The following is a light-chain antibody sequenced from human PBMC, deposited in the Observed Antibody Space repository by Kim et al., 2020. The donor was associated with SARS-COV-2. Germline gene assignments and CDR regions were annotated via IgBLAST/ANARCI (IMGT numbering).Light chain of an antibody. J-gene: IGKJ5*01. CDR2: GAS. V-gene: IGKV3-15*01. CDR1: QSVGSD. CDR3: QQYNKLIT. Sequence: EVVMTQSPAALSVSPGERATLSCRASQSVGSDLAWYQKKPGQAHRLLIYGASTRATGSPARFSGSGSGTEFTLTISSLQSEDFAVYYCQQYNKLITFGQGTRLEIK.